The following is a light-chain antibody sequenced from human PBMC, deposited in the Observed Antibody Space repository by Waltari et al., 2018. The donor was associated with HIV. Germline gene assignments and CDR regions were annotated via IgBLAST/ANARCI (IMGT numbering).Light chain of an antibody. J-gene: IGKJ5*01. CDR3: QQYNTYSIT. CDR1: ESISSW. V-gene: IGKV1-5*03. CDR2: KAS. Sequence: DIQMTQSPSTLFASVGDRVTLTCRASESISSWLAWFQHKPGKAPRLLIYKASNLESGVPSRFSGSGPGTEFSLTISSLQPEDFATYYCQQYNTYSITFGQGTRLEI.